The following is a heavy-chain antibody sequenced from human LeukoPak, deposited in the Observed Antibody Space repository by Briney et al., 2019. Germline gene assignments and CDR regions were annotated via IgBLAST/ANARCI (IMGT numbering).Heavy chain of an antibody. CDR2: ISGSGGST. V-gene: IGHV3-23*01. Sequence: PGGSLRLSCAASGFTFSSYAMSWVRQAPGKGLEWVSAISGSGGSTYYADSVKGRFTISRDNSKNTLYLQMNSLRAEDTAVYYCAKDLSSSSFLQGYDYWGQGTLVTVSS. CDR3: AKDLSSSSFLQGYDY. J-gene: IGHJ4*02. D-gene: IGHD6-13*01. CDR1: GFTFSSYA.